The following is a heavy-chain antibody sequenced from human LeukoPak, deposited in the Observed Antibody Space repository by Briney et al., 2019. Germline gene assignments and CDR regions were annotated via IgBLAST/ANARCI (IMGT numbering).Heavy chain of an antibody. V-gene: IGHV1-46*01. CDR3: AADNWDTYDYGMDV. J-gene: IGHJ6*02. CDR1: GYTFTIYD. CDR2: INPNGGST. D-gene: IGHD1-1*01. Sequence: ASVTVSFKASGYTFTIYDMHWVRQAPGQGLEWMGIINPNGGSTSYAQKFQGRVTMTRDTSTSIVYMELSSMRSEDTAVYYCAADNWDTYDYGMDVWGQGTTVTVSS.